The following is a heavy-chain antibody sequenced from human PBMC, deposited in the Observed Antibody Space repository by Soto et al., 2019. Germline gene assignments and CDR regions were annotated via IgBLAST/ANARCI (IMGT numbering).Heavy chain of an antibody. CDR1: GFTFSSYA. V-gene: IGHV3-23*01. D-gene: IGHD2-2*01. Sequence: GGSLRLSCAASGFTFSSYAMGWVRQAPGKGLEWVSAISGSGGSTYYADSVKGRFTISRDNSKNTLYLQMNSLRAEDTAVYYCAKSRRVVVPAARSPVHYYYYMDVWGKGTTVTVSS. J-gene: IGHJ6*03. CDR2: ISGSGGST. CDR3: AKSRRVVVPAARSPVHYYYYMDV.